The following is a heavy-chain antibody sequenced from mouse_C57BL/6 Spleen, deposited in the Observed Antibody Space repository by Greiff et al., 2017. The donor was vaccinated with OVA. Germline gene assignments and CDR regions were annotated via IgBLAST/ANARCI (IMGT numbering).Heavy chain of an antibody. CDR1: GYTFTSYG. CDR2: IHPSDSDT. Sequence: VQLQQPGPELVKPGASVKVSCKASGYTFTSYGINWVKQRPGQGLEWIGKIHPSDSDTNYNQKFKGKATLTVDKSSSTAYMQLSSLTSEDSAVYYCAIDYGSSNGYWGQGTTLTVSS. V-gene: IGHV1-74*01. J-gene: IGHJ2*01. CDR3: AIDYGSSNGY. D-gene: IGHD1-1*01.